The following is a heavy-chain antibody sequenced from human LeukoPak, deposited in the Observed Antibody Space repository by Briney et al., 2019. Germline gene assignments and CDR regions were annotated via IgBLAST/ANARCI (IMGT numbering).Heavy chain of an antibody. CDR1: GFIFRSSA. CDR2: ISGSGDTT. V-gene: IGHV3-23*01. J-gene: IGHJ4*02. D-gene: IGHD2-2*01. CDR3: AKVGARGCSSSTCFIY. Sequence: GESLRLSCAASGFIFRSSAMSWARHAGGKGVEWLSAISGSGDTTYYADSVKGRFTISRDNSKNTLYLQMNSLRPEDTAVYYCAKVGARGCSSSTCFIYWGQGTLVTVSS.